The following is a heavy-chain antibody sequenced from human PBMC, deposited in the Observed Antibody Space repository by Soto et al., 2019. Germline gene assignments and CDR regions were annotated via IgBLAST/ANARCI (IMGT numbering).Heavy chain of an antibody. Sequence: GASVKVSCKASGYHLTSYGISWVRQAPGQGLEWMGWISAYNGDTNYAQKFQGRGTLTTDTSTSTAYMELRSLRSDDTAVYYCATTTGYSYYYYGMGVWGQGTTVTVSS. CDR3: ATTTGYSYYYYGMGV. CDR2: ISAYNGDT. J-gene: IGHJ6*02. D-gene: IGHD3-9*01. V-gene: IGHV1-18*01. CDR1: GYHLTSYG.